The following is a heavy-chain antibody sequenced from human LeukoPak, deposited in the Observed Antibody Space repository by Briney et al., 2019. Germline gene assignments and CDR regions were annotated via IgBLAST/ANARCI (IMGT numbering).Heavy chain of an antibody. Sequence: QSGGSLRLSCAASGFIVGNNYMNCVRQAPGKGLEWVSVIYGGGSTYYADSVKDRFVISRDDSKNMLYLHMYSLRVEDTAMYYCARDFGSAWSYIFDHWGPGTKVTVSS. CDR1: GFIVGNNY. J-gene: IGHJ3*01. CDR3: ARDFGSAWSYIFDH. D-gene: IGHD3-16*01. CDR2: IYGGGST. V-gene: IGHV3-66*01.